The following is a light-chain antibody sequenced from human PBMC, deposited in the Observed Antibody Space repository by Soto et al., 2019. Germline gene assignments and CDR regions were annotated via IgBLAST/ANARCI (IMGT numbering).Light chain of an antibody. Sequence: QPVLTQPLSASGTPGQRVTISCSRSSSNIGTSSVHWFQQLPGTAPKLLISTTNQRPSGVPERFSGSKSGTSASLAISGLQSEDEADYYCAAWDDSLNGHVFGTGTKVTVL. V-gene: IGLV1-44*01. CDR3: AAWDDSLNGHV. CDR2: TTN. CDR1: SSNIGTSS. J-gene: IGLJ1*01.